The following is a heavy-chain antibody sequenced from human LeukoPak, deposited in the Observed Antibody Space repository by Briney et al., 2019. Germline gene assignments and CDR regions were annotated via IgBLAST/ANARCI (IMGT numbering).Heavy chain of an antibody. J-gene: IGHJ6*03. V-gene: IGHV3-23*01. CDR2: ISGSGGST. CDR3: AKGRDCSGGSCYSYYYYYYMDV. Sequence: GGSLRLSCAASGFTFSSYAMSWVRQAPGKGLEWVSAISGSGGSTYYADSVKGGFSISRDNSKNTLYLQMNSLRAEDTAVYYCAKGRDCSGGSCYSYYYYYYMDVWGKETTVTVSS. CDR1: GFTFSSYA. D-gene: IGHD2-15*01.